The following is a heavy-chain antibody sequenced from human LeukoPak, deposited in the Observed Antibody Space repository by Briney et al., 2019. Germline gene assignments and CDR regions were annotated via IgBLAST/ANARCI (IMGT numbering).Heavy chain of an antibody. D-gene: IGHD3-10*01. CDR1: GGTFSSYA. CDR3: ARDPRPGLLWFGESPNWFDP. V-gene: IGHV1-69*13. Sequence: ASVKVSCKASGGTFSSYAISWVRQAPGQGLEWMGGIIPIFGTANYAQKFQGRVTITADEATSTAYMELSSLRSDDTAVYYCARDPRPGLLWFGESPNWFDPWGQGTLVTVSS. CDR2: IIPIFGTA. J-gene: IGHJ5*02.